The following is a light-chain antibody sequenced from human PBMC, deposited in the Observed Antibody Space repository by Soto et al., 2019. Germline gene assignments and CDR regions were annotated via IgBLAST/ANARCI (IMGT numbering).Light chain of an antibody. V-gene: IGLV2-14*01. Sequence: QSALTPPASVSGSPGQSITISCTGTSSDVGGYNYVSWYQQHPGKGPKLIIYEDTNRPSGISDRFSGSRSGSTASLTISGLQAEDEADYYCSSYTSSTTLVVFAGVTKLTVL. CDR2: EDT. CDR1: SSDVGGYNY. CDR3: SSYTSSTTLVV. J-gene: IGLJ2*01.